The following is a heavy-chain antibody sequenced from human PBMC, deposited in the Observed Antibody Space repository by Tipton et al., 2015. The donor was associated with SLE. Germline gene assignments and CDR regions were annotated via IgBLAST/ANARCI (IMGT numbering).Heavy chain of an antibody. Sequence: TLSLTCTVSGGSISSGSYYWSWIRQPAGEGMEWIGHISTRGSTNYNPSRKSRVTMSVDTSKNQFSLKLSSVTAADTAVYYCAIGIAVAGSAFDIWGQGTMVTVSS. J-gene: IGHJ3*02. V-gene: IGHV4-61*09. CDR2: ISTRGST. D-gene: IGHD6-19*01. CDR3: AIGIAVAGSAFDI. CDR1: GGSISSGSYY.